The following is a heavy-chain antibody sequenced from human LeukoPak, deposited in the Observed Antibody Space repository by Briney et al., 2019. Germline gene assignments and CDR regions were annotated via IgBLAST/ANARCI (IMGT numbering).Heavy chain of an antibody. Sequence: ASVKVSCKASGYTFTSYGISWVRQAPGQGLEWMGWISAYNGNTNYAQKLQGRVTMTTDTSTSTAYMELRSLRSDDTAVYYCAREGYSGYDFVYYYYYMDVLGKGTTFTVSS. CDR2: ISAYNGNT. CDR1: GYTFTSYG. V-gene: IGHV1-18*01. CDR3: AREGYSGYDFVYYYYYMDV. J-gene: IGHJ6*03. D-gene: IGHD5-12*01.